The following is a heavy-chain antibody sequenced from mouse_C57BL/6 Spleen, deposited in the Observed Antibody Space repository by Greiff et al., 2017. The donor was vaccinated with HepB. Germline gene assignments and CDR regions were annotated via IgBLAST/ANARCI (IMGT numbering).Heavy chain of an antibody. Sequence: QVQLQQSGPELVKPGASVKISCKASGYAFSSSWMNWVKQRPGKGLEWIGRIYPGDGDTNYNGKFKGKATLTADKSSSTAYMQLSSLTSEDSAVYFCARSEVDGYYEYFDVWGTGTTVTVSS. D-gene: IGHD2-3*01. CDR2: IYPGDGDT. CDR1: GYAFSSSW. CDR3: ARSEVDGYYEYFDV. V-gene: IGHV1-82*01. J-gene: IGHJ1*03.